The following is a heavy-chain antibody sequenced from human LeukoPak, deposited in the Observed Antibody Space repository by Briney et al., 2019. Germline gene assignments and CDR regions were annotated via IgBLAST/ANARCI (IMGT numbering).Heavy chain of an antibody. CDR2: IYWDDDT. Sequence: GPTLVNPTHTLTLTSTFSGFLLSSSGVGVGWIRHPSANALEWLELIYWDDDTRYIPSLKSRLTITKDTTKTQVVLTMTNMDPVDTATYCCAPLRSSGWIYYYYYYMDVWGKGTTVTVSS. J-gene: IGHJ6*03. CDR1: GFLLSSSGVG. D-gene: IGHD6-19*01. V-gene: IGHV2-5*02. CDR3: APLRSSGWIYYYYYYMDV.